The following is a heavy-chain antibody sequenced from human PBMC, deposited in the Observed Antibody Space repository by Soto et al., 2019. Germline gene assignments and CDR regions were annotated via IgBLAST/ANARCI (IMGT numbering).Heavy chain of an antibody. CDR2: ISYDGSNK. V-gene: IGHV3-30*18. Sequence: GGSLRLSCAASGFTFSSYGMHWVRQAPGKGLEWVAVISYDGSNKYYADSVKGRFTISRDNSKNTLYLQMNSLRAEDTAVYYCAKDHYYTETPDYYSYGMDVWGQGTTVTVSS. D-gene: IGHD3-10*01. CDR3: AKDHYYTETPDYYSYGMDV. CDR1: GFTFSSYG. J-gene: IGHJ6*02.